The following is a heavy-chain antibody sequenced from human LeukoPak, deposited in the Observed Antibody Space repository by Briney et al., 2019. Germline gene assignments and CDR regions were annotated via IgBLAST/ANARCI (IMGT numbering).Heavy chain of an antibody. CDR2: ITSGSSHI. J-gene: IGHJ6*03. D-gene: IGHD1-26*01. Sequence: GGSLRLSCAASGFTFSSYNMNWVRQTPGQGLEWVSSITSGSSHIYYADSVKGRFTISRDNAKSSLYLQMNSLRAEDTAVYYCARDPYSGSYGADYYYYMDVWGKGTTVTISS. CDR1: GFTFSSYN. V-gene: IGHV3-21*01. CDR3: ARDPYSGSYGADYYYYMDV.